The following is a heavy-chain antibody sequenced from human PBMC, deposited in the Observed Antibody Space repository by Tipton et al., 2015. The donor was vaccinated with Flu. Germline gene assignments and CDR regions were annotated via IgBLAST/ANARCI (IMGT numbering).Heavy chain of an antibody. D-gene: IGHD4-11*01. CDR2: VSRTGST. J-gene: IGHJ5*02. Sequence: TLSLTCAVSGDSISSDYYWGWIRQFPGKGLEWIGTVSRTGSTIYNPSLMSRVTISIDTSKNQFSLKMKSVTATDMAVYYCAGRDFSNYVSDPKNWFDRWGQGILVTVSS. CDR3: AGRDFSNYVSDPKNWFDR. V-gene: IGHV4-38-2*01. CDR1: GDSISSDYY.